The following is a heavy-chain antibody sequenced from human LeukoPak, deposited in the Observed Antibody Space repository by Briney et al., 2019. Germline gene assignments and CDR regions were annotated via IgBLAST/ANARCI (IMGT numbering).Heavy chain of an antibody. Sequence: GGSLRLSCAASGFTFSSYAMHWVRQAPGKGLEYVSAISSNGGSTYYANSVKGRFTISRDNSKNTLYLQMNSLRAEDTAVYYCAKDRGGSYPVYWYFDLWGRGTLVTVSS. D-gene: IGHD1-26*01. CDR1: GFTFSSYA. V-gene: IGHV3-64*01. CDR3: AKDRGGSYPVYWYFDL. J-gene: IGHJ2*01. CDR2: ISSNGGST.